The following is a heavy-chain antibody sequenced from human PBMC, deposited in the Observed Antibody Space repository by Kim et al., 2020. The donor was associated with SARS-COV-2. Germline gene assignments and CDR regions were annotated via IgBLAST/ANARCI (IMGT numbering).Heavy chain of an antibody. Sequence: SDTLSLTCTVSGYSISSGYYWGWIRQPPGKGLEWIGSIYHSGSTYYNPSLKSRVTISVDTSKNQFSLKLSSVTAADTAVYYCARDYSSGWYDWWGQGTLVTVSS. CDR3: ARDYSSGWYDW. V-gene: IGHV4-38-2*02. CDR1: GYSISSGYY. CDR2: IYHSGST. D-gene: IGHD6-19*01. J-gene: IGHJ5*01.